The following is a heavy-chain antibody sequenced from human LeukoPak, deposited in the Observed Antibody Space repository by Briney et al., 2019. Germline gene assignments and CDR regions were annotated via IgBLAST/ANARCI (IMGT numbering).Heavy chain of an antibody. Sequence: ASVKVSCKASGYTFTGYYMHWVRQAPGQGLEWMGWINPNSGGTNYAQKFQGRVTMTRDTSISTAYMELSRLRSDDTAVYYCARARLYYDILTGYQSYFDYWGQGTLVTVSS. V-gene: IGHV1-2*02. CDR1: GYTFTGYY. D-gene: IGHD3-9*01. J-gene: IGHJ4*02. CDR3: ARARLYYDILTGYQSYFDY. CDR2: INPNSGGT.